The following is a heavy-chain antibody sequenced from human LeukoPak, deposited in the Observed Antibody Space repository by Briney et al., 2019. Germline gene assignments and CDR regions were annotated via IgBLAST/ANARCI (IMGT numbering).Heavy chain of an antibody. CDR3: ARDYYDSSGYYLNFQH. CDR2: IIPIFGTA. D-gene: IGHD3-22*01. CDR1: GGTFSSYA. Sequence: ASVKVSCKASGGTFSSYAISWVRQAAGQGLEWMGGIIPIFGTANYAQKFQGRVTITTDESTSTAYMELSSLRSEDTAVYYCARDYYDSSGYYLNFQHWGQGTLVTVSS. J-gene: IGHJ1*01. V-gene: IGHV1-69*05.